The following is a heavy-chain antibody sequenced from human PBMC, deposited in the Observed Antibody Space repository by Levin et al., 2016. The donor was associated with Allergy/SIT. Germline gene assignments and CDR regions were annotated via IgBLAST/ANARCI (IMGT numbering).Heavy chain of an antibody. Sequence: WIRQPPGKGLEWIGYIYYSGSTYYNPSLKSRVTISVDTSKNQFSLKLSSVTAADTAVYYCARDQGDYQPGLFDYWGQGTLVTVSS. V-gene: IGHV4-31*02. CDR2: IYYSGST. J-gene: IGHJ4*02. CDR3: ARDQGDYQPGLFDY. D-gene: IGHD4-17*01.